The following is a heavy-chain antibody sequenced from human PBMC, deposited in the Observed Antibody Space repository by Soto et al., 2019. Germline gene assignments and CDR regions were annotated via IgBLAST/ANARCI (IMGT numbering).Heavy chain of an antibody. J-gene: IGHJ6*03. CDR2: IYSGGST. Sequence: GGSLRLSCAASGFTVSSNYMSWVRQAPGKGLEWVSVIYSGGSTYYADSVKGRFTISRDNSKNTLYLQMNSLRAEDTAVYYCVRGKERMTTVTTSYYYYMDVWGKGTTVTVSS. CDR3: VRGKERMTTVTTSYYYYMDV. D-gene: IGHD4-17*01. V-gene: IGHV3-66*01. CDR1: GFTVSSNY.